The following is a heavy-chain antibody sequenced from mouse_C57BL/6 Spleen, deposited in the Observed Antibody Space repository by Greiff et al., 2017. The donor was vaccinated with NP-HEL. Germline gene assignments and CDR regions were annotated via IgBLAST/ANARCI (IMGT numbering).Heavy chain of an antibody. V-gene: IGHV5-9-1*02. D-gene: IGHD2-4*01. CDR3: TRDGELLRGLRAPFAY. J-gene: IGHJ3*01. CDR2: ISSGGDYI. Sequence: EVQVVESGEGLVKPGGSLKLSCAASGFTFSSYAMSWVRQTPEKRLEWVAYISSGGDYIYYADTVKGRFTISRDNARNTLYLQMSSLKSEDTAMYYCTRDGELLRGLRAPFAYWGQGTLVTVSA. CDR1: GFTFSSYA.